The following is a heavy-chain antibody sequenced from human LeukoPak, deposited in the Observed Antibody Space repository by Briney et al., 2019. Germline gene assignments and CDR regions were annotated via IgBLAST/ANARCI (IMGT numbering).Heavy chain of an antibody. J-gene: IGHJ4*02. CDR2: INSNNDYI. D-gene: IGHD6-13*01. CDR3: ARDWPYISSSWYMGYDY. V-gene: IGHV3-21*01. Sequence: NPGGSLRLSCAASGFSFRTYRMNWVRQAPGKGLEWVASINSNNDYIYYADSVKGRFTISRDNAKNSLYLQMNSLGAEDTAVYYCARDWPYISSSWYMGYDYWGQGTLVTVSS. CDR1: GFSFRTYR.